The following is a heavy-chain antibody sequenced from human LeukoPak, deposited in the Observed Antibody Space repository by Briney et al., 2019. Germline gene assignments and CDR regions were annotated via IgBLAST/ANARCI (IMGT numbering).Heavy chain of an antibody. V-gene: IGHV4-34*01. CDR1: GGSFSGYY. J-gene: IGHJ4*02. Sequence: SETLSLTCAVYGGSFSGYYWSWIRQPPGKGLEWIGEINHSGSTNYNPSLKSRVTISVDTSKNQFSLKLSSVTAADTAVYYCAKDSGYGMTMGDYWGQGTLVTVSS. CDR2: INHSGST. D-gene: IGHD5-12*01. CDR3: AKDSGYGMTMGDY.